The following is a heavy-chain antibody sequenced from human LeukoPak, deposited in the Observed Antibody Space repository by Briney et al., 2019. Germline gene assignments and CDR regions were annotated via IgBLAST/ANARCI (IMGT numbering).Heavy chain of an antibody. V-gene: IGHV1-2*02. CDR1: RYTSTVYY. J-gene: IGHJ4*02. CDR2: INPNSGGT. D-gene: IGHD3-16*01. Sequence: ASVKVSCTESRYTSTVYYIHSGREAPGQGLEWMGWINPNSGGTNYAQKFQGRVTMTRDTSISTAYMEVSRLRSDDTAVYYCAASECNGWGGFTYGGQGPLVTVSS. CDR3: AASECNGWGGFTY.